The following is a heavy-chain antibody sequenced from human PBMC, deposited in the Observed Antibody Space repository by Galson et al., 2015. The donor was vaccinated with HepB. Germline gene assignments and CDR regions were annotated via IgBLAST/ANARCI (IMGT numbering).Heavy chain of an antibody. CDR2: ISYDGSNK. V-gene: IGHV3-30-3*01. CDR3: ARDTHIVVVTALYYFDY. D-gene: IGHD2-21*02. J-gene: IGHJ4*02. CDR1: GFTFSSYA. Sequence: SLRLSCAASGFTFSSYAMHWVRQAPGKGLEWVAVISYDGSNKYYADSVKGRFTISRDNSKNTLYLQMNSLRAEDTAVYYCARDTHIVVVTALYYFDYWGQGTLVTVSS.